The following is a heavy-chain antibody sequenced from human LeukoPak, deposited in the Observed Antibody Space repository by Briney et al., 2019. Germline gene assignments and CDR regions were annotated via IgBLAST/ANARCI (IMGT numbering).Heavy chain of an antibody. CDR2: IYYRGST. V-gene: IGHV4-30-4*08. Sequence: PSETLSLTCTVFGGSISSGDYYWSWIRQPPGKGLEWIGYIYYRGSTYYNPSLKSRVTISVDTSKNQCSLKLSSVTAADTAVYYCARVRNDDYGGNRYFDYWGQGTLVTVSS. CDR3: ARVRNDDYGGNRYFDY. J-gene: IGHJ4*02. CDR1: GGSISSGDYY. D-gene: IGHD4-23*01.